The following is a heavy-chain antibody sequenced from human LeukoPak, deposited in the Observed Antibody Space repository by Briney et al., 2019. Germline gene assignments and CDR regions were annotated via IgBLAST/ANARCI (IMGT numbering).Heavy chain of an antibody. CDR2: INPNSGGT. D-gene: IGHD1-26*01. Sequence: GASVKVSCKASGYTFTGYYMHWVRQAPGQGLEWMGWINPNSGGTNYAQKFQGRVTMTRDTSISTAYMELSRLRSDDTAVYYCARDNGVGATPVGYWGQGTLVTVSS. CDR3: ARDNGVGATPVGY. CDR1: GYTFTGYY. V-gene: IGHV1-2*02. J-gene: IGHJ4*02.